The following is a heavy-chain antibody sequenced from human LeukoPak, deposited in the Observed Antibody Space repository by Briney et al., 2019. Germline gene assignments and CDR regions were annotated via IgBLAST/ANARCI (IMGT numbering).Heavy chain of an antibody. Sequence: GGSLRLSCAASGFTFSSYSMNWVRQAPGKGLEWVSSISSSNTYIYYADSVKGRFTISRDNAKNSLFLQMNNLRAEDTAVYYCARDIVVVPATRSKRGFYYYYGMDAWGQGTTVTVSS. CDR3: ARDIVVVPATRSKRGFYYYYGMDA. CDR2: ISSSNTYI. V-gene: IGHV3-21*01. D-gene: IGHD2-2*01. J-gene: IGHJ6*02. CDR1: GFTFSSYS.